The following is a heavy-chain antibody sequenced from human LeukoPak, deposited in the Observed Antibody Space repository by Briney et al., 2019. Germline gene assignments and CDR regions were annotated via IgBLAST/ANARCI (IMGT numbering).Heavy chain of an antibody. D-gene: IGHD1-26*01. CDR3: ARRNLWDRYSPLTFRYWFDP. CDR2: MNPNSGNT. J-gene: IGHJ5*02. Sequence: ASVKVSCKASGYTFTGYYMHWVRQAPGQGLEWMGWMNPNSGNTGYAQKFQGRVTMTRNTSISTAYMELSSLRSEDTAVYYCARRNLWDRYSPLTFRYWFDPWGQGTLVTVSS. V-gene: IGHV1-8*02. CDR1: GYTFTGYY.